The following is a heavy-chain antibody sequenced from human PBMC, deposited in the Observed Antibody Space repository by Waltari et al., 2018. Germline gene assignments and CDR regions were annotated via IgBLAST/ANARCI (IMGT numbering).Heavy chain of an antibody. Sequence: VQLQQWGAGQLQPSETLSLTFGGPGGSFSGYYWGWIRQPPGKGLEWIGEINHNGNRNYNPSLRSRVTMLIDTSRSQFSLKVNSVTAADTAVYYCVRLEDCSGPGGNCYSGDSFALDVWGQGTTVTVSS. V-gene: IGHV4-34*02. J-gene: IGHJ6*02. D-gene: IGHD2-15*01. CDR1: GGSFSGYY. CDR3: VRLEDCSGPGGNCYSGDSFALDV. CDR2: INHNGNR.